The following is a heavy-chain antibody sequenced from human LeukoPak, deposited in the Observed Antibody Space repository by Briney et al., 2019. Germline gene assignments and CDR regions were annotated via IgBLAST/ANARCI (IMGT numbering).Heavy chain of an antibody. J-gene: IGHJ4*02. CDR3: ARDEKWLVSN. Sequence: TGGSLRLSCAASGFTFSSYSMNWVRQAPGKGLEWVSSISSSSSYIYYADSVKGRFTISRDNAKNSLYLQMNGLRAEDTAVYYCARDEKWLVSNWGQGTLVTVSS. D-gene: IGHD6-19*01. CDR2: ISSSSSYI. CDR1: GFTFSSYS. V-gene: IGHV3-21*01.